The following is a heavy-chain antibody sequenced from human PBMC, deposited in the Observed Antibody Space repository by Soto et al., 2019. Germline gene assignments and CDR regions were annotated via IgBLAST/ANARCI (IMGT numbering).Heavy chain of an antibody. CDR3: CRDVVYSNPRSPFDY. CDR1: GGTFSSYA. D-gene: IGHD4-4*01. J-gene: IGHJ4*02. V-gene: IGHV1-69*06. CDR2: IIPIFGTA. Sequence: QVQLVQSGAEVKKPGSSVKVSCKASGGTFSSYAVSWVRQAPGQGLEWMGGIIPIFGTANYAQKFQGRVTITADKSTSTAYMELSSLRSEDTAVYYCCRDVVYSNPRSPFDYWGQGTLVTVSS.